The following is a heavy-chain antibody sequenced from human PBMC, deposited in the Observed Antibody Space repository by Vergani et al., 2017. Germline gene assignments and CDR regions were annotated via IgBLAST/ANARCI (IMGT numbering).Heavy chain of an antibody. CDR3: AREVVVATIQGYYYYMDV. CDR1: GYTFTGYY. J-gene: IGHJ6*03. V-gene: IGHV1-2*02. CDR2: INPNSGGT. Sequence: QVQLVQSGAEVKKPGASVKVSCKASGYTFTGYYMHWVRQAPGQGLEWMGWINPNSGGTNYAQKFQGRVTMTRDTSISTAYMELSRLRSDATAVYYCAREVVVATIQGYYYYMDVWGKGTTVTVSS. D-gene: IGHD5-12*01.